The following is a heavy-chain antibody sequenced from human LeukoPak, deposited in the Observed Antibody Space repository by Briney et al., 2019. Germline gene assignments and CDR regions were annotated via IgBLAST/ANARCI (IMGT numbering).Heavy chain of an antibody. D-gene: IGHD6-13*01. V-gene: IGHV3-30-3*01. J-gene: IGHJ4*02. CDR3: VRDTAGYTNNWAAVAY. CDR2: ISSDGGTK. CDR1: GFIFSTYA. Sequence: GGSLRLSCAASGFIFSTYAMHWVRQAPGKGLEWVAIISSDGGTKYYADSVKGRFTISRDNSKNTLYVQMNSLRAEDTAVYYCVRDTAGYTNNWAAVAYWGQGPLVHVSS.